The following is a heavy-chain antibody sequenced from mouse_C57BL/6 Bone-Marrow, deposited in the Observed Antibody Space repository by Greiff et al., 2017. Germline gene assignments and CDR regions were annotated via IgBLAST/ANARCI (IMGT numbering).Heavy chain of an antibody. CDR2: FHPYNDDT. Sequence: VQLVASGAELVKPGASVKMSCKASGYTFTTYPIEWMKQNHGKSLAWIGNFHPYNDDTKYNETFKGKATLTVEKSSNTVYLELIRLTSDDSAVYYCARSSTFFYYFDYWGQGTTLTVSS. D-gene: IGHD5-1*01. J-gene: IGHJ2*01. CDR1: GYTFTTYP. V-gene: IGHV1-47*01. CDR3: ARSSTFFYYFDY.